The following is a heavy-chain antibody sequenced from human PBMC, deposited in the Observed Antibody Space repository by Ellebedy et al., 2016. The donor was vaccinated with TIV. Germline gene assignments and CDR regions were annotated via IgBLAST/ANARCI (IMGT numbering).Heavy chain of an antibody. Sequence: GGSLRLSRAASGFTFSSFAMHWVRQAPGKGLEWLSVIGGGGDITYHADSVKGRFTITRDNSKNTLYLQMDRVTAGDTTVYYCAKGTASGFNYDRVGCEYWGQGTLVTVSS. V-gene: IGHV3-23*01. CDR2: IGGGGDIT. D-gene: IGHD3-22*01. CDR1: GFTFSSFA. J-gene: IGHJ4*02. CDR3: AKGTASGFNYDRVGCEY.